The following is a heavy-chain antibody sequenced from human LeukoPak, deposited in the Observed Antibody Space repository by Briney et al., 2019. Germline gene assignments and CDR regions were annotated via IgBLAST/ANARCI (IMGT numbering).Heavy chain of an antibody. CDR2: ISSSGSST. Sequence: PGGSLRLSCAGSGFTFSDNYMSWIRQAPGKGLEWISYISSSGSSTYYADSVKGRFTISRGNAKNSLYLQMNSLRAEDTAVYYCVSGSGLYWGQGTLVTVSS. J-gene: IGHJ4*02. CDR3: VSGSGLY. V-gene: IGHV3-11*01. CDR1: GFTFSDNY. D-gene: IGHD3-10*01.